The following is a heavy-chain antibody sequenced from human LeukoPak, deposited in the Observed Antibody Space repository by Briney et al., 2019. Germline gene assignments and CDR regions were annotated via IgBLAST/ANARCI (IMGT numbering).Heavy chain of an antibody. D-gene: IGHD3-10*01. CDR2: ISRSGGST. CDR3: AKGRPHITMVRGPMGGFDY. V-gene: IGHV3-23*01. J-gene: IGHJ4*02. CDR1: GFTFSSYG. Sequence: GGSLRLSRAASGFTFSSYGVGWVRQPPGKGLEWVSAISRSGGSTYYADSVKCRFTIYRDNSKNTLYLQMNSLRAEDTDVYYCAKGRPHITMVRGPMGGFDYWGQGTLVTVSS.